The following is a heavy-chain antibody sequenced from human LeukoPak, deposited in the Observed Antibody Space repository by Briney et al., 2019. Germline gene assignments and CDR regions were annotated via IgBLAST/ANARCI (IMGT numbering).Heavy chain of an antibody. J-gene: IGHJ4*02. V-gene: IGHV3-74*01. CDR2: INSDGSST. Sequence: PGGSLRLSCAASGFTFSSYWMHWVRQAPGKGLVWVSRINSDGSSTSYADSVKGRFTISRDNAKNTLYLQTNSLRAEDTAVYYCARMGILCRGGDCSIRREFDYWGQGTLVTVSS. D-gene: IGHD2-21*01. CDR1: GFTFSSYW. CDR3: ARMGILCRGGDCSIRREFDY.